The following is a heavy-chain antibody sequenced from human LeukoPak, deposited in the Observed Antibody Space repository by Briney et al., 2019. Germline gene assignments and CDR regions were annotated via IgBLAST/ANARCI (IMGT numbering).Heavy chain of an antibody. CDR1: GGSISSGDYY. D-gene: IGHD6-6*01. V-gene: IGHV4-30-4*08. CDR2: IYYSGST. CDR3: ARGEAARHREDYMDV. Sequence: PSQTLSLTCTVSGGSISSGDYYWRWIRQPPGKGLEWIGYIYYSGSTYYNPSLKSRVTISVDTSKNQFSLKLSSVTAADTTVYYCARGEAARHREDYMDVWGKGTTVTVSS. J-gene: IGHJ6*03.